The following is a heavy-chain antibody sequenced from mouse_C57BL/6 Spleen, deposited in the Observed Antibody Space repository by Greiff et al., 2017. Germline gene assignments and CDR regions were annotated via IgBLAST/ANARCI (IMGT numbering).Heavy chain of an antibody. D-gene: IGHD1-1*01. CDR1: GYTFTGYW. CDR2: ICPGSGST. CDR3: ARRTVVGDLDY. Sequence: VQLQQSGAELMKPGASVKLSCKATGYTFTGYWIDWVKQRPGNGLEWIGEICPGSGSTNYNETFKGKDTFTADTSSNTAYMQLTSLTTEDSAIYCCARRTVVGDLDYWGQGTTLTVSS. J-gene: IGHJ2*01. V-gene: IGHV1-9*01.